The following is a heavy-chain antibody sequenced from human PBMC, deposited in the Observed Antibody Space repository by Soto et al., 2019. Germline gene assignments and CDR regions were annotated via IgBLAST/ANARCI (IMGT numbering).Heavy chain of an antibody. CDR1: GFSLSTSGVG. V-gene: IGHV2-5*02. D-gene: IGHD3-10*01. CDR3: AHTRITMVRDKPTPNPIVNPQEVPYCFDY. Sequence: SGPTLVNPTQTLTLTCTFSGFSLSTSGVGVGWIRQPPGKALEWLALIYWDDDKRYSPSLKSRLSITKDTSKNQVVLTMTNVDPVDTATYYCAHTRITMVRDKPTPNPIVNPQEVPYCFDYWGQGTLVTVSS. J-gene: IGHJ4*02. CDR2: IYWDDDK.